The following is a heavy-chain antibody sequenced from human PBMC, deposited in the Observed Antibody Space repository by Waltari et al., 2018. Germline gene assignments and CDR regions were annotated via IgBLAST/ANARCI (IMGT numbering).Heavy chain of an antibody. Sequence: QVQLVQSGAEVKKPGASVKVSCKASGYTFTSYYMHWVRQAPGQGFEWMGIINPSGGSTSYAQKFQGRVTMTRDTSTSTVYMELSSLRSEDTAVYYCARDRTPVAAGYWGQGTLVTVSS. V-gene: IGHV1-46*01. J-gene: IGHJ4*02. CDR3: ARDRTPVAAGY. CDR1: GYTFTSYY. CDR2: INPSGGST. D-gene: IGHD6-19*01.